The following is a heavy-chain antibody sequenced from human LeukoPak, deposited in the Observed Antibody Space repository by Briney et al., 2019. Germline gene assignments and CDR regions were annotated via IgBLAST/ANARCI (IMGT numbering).Heavy chain of an antibody. CDR1: GYTFTSYG. J-gene: IGHJ6*04. D-gene: IGHD3-10*01. CDR3: ARVVGSWFGEYGMDV. CDR2: ISAYNGNT. Sequence: ASAKVSCKASGYTFTSYGISWVRQAPGQGLEWMGWISAYNGNTNYAQKLQGRVTMTTDTSTSTAYMELRSLRSDDTAVYYCARVVGSWFGEYGMDVWGKGTTVTVSS. V-gene: IGHV1-18*04.